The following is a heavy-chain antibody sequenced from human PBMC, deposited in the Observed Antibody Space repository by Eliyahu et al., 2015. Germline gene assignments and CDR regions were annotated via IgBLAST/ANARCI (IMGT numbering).Heavy chain of an antibody. Sequence: QAQLQQWGXGLLKPSETLSLTCAVXGXSFXXYYWSWIRQPPGKGLEWMXEINHSGNTNYNSSLKSRVTISVDTPKNQISLRLTAVTAADTAVYYCARGRFGDSSSSYNWFDPWGQGTLVTVSS. V-gene: IGHV4-34*01. J-gene: IGHJ5*02. CDR1: GXSFXXYY. CDR2: INHSGNT. CDR3: ARGRFGDSSSSYNWFDP. D-gene: IGHD3-10*01.